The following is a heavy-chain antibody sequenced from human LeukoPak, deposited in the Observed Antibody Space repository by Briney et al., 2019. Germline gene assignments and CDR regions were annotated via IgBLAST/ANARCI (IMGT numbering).Heavy chain of an antibody. Sequence: PSETLSLTCTVSGGSISSGDYYWSWIRQPPGKGLEWIGYIYYSGSTYYNPSLKSRVTISVDTSKNQFSLKLSSVTAADTAVYYCARDSPMAYYYGMDVWGQGTTVTVSS. J-gene: IGHJ6*02. V-gene: IGHV4-30-4*01. D-gene: IGHD3-10*01. CDR1: GGSISSGDYY. CDR3: ARDSPMAYYYGMDV. CDR2: IYYSGST.